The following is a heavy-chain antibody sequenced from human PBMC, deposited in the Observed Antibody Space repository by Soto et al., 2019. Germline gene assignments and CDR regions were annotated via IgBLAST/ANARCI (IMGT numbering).Heavy chain of an antibody. D-gene: IGHD2-2*01. Sequence: QVQLVQSGAEVKKPGASVKVSCKASGYTFTSYYMHWVRQAPGQGLEWMGIINPSGGSTSYAQKFQGRVTMTRDTSTSTVYMELSSLRSEDTAVYYCARDFPYCSSTSCYRSKRYYYYYGMDVWGQGTTVAVSS. CDR1: GYTFTSYY. CDR3: ARDFPYCSSTSCYRSKRYYYYYGMDV. CDR2: INPSGGST. J-gene: IGHJ6*02. V-gene: IGHV1-46*01.